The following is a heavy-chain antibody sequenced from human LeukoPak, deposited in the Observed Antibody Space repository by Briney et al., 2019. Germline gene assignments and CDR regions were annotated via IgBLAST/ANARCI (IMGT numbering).Heavy chain of an antibody. D-gene: IGHD6-19*01. V-gene: IGHV4-34*01. CDR3: ARLPGIAVAD. J-gene: IGHJ4*02. Sequence: PSETLSLTCAVYGGSFSGYYWSWIRQPPGKGLEWIGEINHSGSTNYNPSLKSRVTISVDTSKNQFSLKLSSVTAADTAVHYCARLPGIAVADWGQETLVTVSS. CDR2: INHSGST. CDR1: GGSFSGYY.